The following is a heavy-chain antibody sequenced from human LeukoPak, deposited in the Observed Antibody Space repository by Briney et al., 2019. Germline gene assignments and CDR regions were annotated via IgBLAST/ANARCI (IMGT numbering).Heavy chain of an antibody. J-gene: IGHJ4*02. CDR3: ARVDSSGHYYLDY. Sequence: SETLSLTCTVSGVSISSYYWSWIRQTPGKGLEWIGYIYYSGSTSYNPSLKSRVTISVDTSKNQFSLKLSSVTAADTAVYYCARVDSSGHYYLDYWGQGTLVTVSS. V-gene: IGHV4-59*01. D-gene: IGHD3-22*01. CDR2: IYYSGST. CDR1: GVSISSYY.